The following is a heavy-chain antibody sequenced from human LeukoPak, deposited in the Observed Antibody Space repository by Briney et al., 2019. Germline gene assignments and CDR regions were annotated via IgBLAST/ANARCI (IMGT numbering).Heavy chain of an antibody. CDR2: ISGNAGST. CDR1: GFTFSSYA. J-gene: IGHJ6*02. D-gene: IGHD5-18*01. Sequence: PGGSLRLSCAASGFTFSSYAMSWVRQAPGKGLEWVSLISGNAGSTYYADSVKGRFTISRDITKNTLYLQMNSLRAEDTAVYYCATSTAMRGMDVWGQGTTVTVSS. V-gene: IGHV3-23*01. CDR3: ATSTAMRGMDV.